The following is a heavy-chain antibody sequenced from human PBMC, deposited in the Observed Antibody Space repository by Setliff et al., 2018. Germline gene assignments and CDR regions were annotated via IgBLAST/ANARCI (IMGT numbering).Heavy chain of an antibody. CDR3: VRVRVVQGYYEFDS. V-gene: IGHV4-39*07. J-gene: IGHJ4*02. CDR1: GGSISTSNYH. Sequence: PSETLSLTCNVSGGSISTSNYHWGWVRQPPGKGLEWIANIYFNGNTVKQPYLKSRVSISIDTSKNHFSLGLSSVIAADTATYYCVRVRVVQGYYEFDSWGQGALVTVCS. D-gene: IGHD3-16*01. CDR2: IYFNGNT.